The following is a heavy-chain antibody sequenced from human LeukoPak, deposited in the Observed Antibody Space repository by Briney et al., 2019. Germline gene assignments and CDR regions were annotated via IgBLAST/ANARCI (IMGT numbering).Heavy chain of an antibody. J-gene: IGHJ4*02. V-gene: IGHV1-2*02. CDR2: INPNSGGT. D-gene: IGHD3-22*01. Sequence: ASVKVSCKASGYTFTGYYMHWVRQAPGQGLGWMGWINPNSGGTNYAQKFQGRVTMTRDTSISTAYMELSRLRSDDTAVYYCARDNRYYYDSSAFIDWGQGTLVTVSS. CDR3: ARDNRYYYDSSAFID. CDR1: GYTFTGYY.